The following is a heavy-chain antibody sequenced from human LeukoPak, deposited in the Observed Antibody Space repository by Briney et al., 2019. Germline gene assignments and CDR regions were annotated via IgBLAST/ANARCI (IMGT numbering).Heavy chain of an antibody. J-gene: IGHJ6*02. CDR3: AKAVPRYCSSTSCYSNGMDV. CDR1: GFTFHDYA. CDR2: ISWNSGSL. V-gene: IGHV3-9*01. D-gene: IGHD2-2*01. Sequence: PGRSLRLSCAASGFTFHDYAMHWVRQAPGKGLEWVSGISWNSGSLGYADSVKGGFTISRDNAKNSLYLQMNSLRAEDTALYYCAKAVPRYCSSTSCYSNGMDVWGQGTTVTVSS.